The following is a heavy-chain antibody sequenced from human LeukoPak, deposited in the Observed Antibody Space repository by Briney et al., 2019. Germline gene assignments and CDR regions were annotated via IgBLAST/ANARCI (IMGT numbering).Heavy chain of an antibody. J-gene: IGHJ5*02. CDR2: VYYVGNA. Sequence: SETLSLTCTVSAGSVRSSRPYWGWIRQSPGKGLEWIGSVYYVGNAYYRPSLLSRATISIDTSKTHISLRLTSVTATDTGIYYCATHDEGSYFETWGQGALVTVSS. CDR1: AGSVRSSRPY. V-gene: IGHV4-39*02. D-gene: IGHD3-10*01. CDR3: ATHDEGSYFET.